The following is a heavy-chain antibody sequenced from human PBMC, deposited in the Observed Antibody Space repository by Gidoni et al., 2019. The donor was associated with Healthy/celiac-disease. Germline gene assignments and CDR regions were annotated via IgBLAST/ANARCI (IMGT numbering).Heavy chain of an antibody. Sequence: QVQLVESGGGVVKPGWSLRLPRAASGFTFSSYSMHWVRQAPGKGLEWVAVIWYDGSNKYYADSVKGRFTISRDNSKNTLYLQMNSLRAEDTAVYYCARYYYDSSGYPLFDYWGQGTLVTVSS. CDR2: IWYDGSNK. J-gene: IGHJ4*02. V-gene: IGHV3-33*01. CDR1: GFTFSSYS. CDR3: ARYYYDSSGYPLFDY. D-gene: IGHD3-22*01.